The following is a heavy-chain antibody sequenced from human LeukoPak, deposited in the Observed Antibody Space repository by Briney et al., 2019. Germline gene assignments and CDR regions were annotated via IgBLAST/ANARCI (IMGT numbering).Heavy chain of an antibody. V-gene: IGHV1-18*01. D-gene: IGHD3-22*01. CDR1: GYIFSSYR. Sequence: ASVKVSCKASGYIFSSYRINWLRQAPGQGLEWMGWINVYDGATNYAQKFQGRLTMTTDTSTTTGSMELRSLTSDDTAVYYCARDYYDNPGYQYFHYWGQGTLVTVSS. J-gene: IGHJ1*01. CDR2: INVYDGAT. CDR3: ARDYYDNPGYQYFHY.